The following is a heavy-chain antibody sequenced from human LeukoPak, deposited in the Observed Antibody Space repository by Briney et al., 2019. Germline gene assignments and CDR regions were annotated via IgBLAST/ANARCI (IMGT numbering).Heavy chain of an antibody. D-gene: IGHD3-22*01. CDR3: TTDSYDSSGYYGYYYYMDV. Sequence: PGGSLRLSCAASGFTFSNAWMSWVRQAPGKGLEWVGRIKSKTDGGTTDYAAHVKGRFTISRDDSKNTLYLQMNSLKTEDTAVYYCTTDSYDSSGYYGYYYYMDVWGKGTTVTISS. J-gene: IGHJ6*03. CDR2: IKSKTDGGTT. V-gene: IGHV3-15*01. CDR1: GFTFSNAW.